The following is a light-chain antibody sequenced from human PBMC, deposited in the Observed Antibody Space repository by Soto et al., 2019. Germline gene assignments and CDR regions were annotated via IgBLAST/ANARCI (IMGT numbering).Light chain of an antibody. CDR2: AAS. Sequence: AIRMTQSPSSFSASTGDRVTITCRASQGISSYLASYQQKPGKAPKLLIYAASTLQSGVPPRFSGSGSGTDFTLTFSSRQSEDFATYYCQQYYSYPRLTFGGGTKVEIK. CDR1: QGISSY. V-gene: IGKV1-8*01. CDR3: QQYYSYPRLT. J-gene: IGKJ4*01.